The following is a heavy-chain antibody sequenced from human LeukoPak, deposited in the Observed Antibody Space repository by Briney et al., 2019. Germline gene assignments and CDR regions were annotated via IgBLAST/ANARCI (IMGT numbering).Heavy chain of an antibody. J-gene: IGHJ4*02. CDR1: GGSISSGDYY. CDR2: TSLSGPT. Sequence: SETVSLTCTVSGGSISSGDYYWSWFPQPPGKGLEWLRYTSLSGPTYYNMSLKSPIAISLTTPRNQFSLNLLSVTAADTAVYYCARALRFESRAFDCWGQGILVTVSS. D-gene: IGHD3-9*01. CDR3: ARALRFESRAFDC. V-gene: IGHV4-30-4*01.